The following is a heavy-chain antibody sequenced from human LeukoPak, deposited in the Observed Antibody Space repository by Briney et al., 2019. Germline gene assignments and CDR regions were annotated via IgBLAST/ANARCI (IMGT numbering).Heavy chain of an antibody. J-gene: IGHJ2*01. CDR2: ISHNGGST. Sequence: GGSLRLSCAASGFTFSSYAMHWVREAPGKGLEYVSTISHNGGSTYYANSVKGRFTISRDNSKNTLYLQMGSLREEDMAVYYCARDWAGAVRWYFDLWGRGTLVTVSS. CDR3: ARDWAGAVRWYFDL. V-gene: IGHV3-64*01. CDR1: GFTFSSYA. D-gene: IGHD3-16*01.